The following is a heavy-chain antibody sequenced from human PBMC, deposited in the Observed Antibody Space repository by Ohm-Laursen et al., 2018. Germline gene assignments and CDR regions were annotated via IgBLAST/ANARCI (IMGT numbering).Heavy chain of an antibody. CDR2: INSDGSST. V-gene: IGHV3-74*01. J-gene: IGHJ6*02. CDR3: ARGCGGDCYLGPYYYYGMDV. D-gene: IGHD2-21*02. Sequence: SLRLSCTASGFTFSSYWMHWVRQAPGKGLVWVSRINSDGSSTSYADSVKGRFTISRENAKNTLYLQMNSLRAEDTAVYYCARGCGGDCYLGPYYYYGMDVWGQGTTVTVSS. CDR1: GFTFSSYW.